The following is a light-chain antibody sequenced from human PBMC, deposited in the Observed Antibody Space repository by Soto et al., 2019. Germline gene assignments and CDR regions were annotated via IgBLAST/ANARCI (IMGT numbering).Light chain of an antibody. CDR3: QQYGKSAMFT. Sequence: EIVLTQSPGTLSLSPGDRATLSCRASQSVSSSYLAWYQQKPGQAPSLLIYGASNRATGIPDRFSGGGSGTDFTLTISGLEPEDFLVYYCQQYGKSAMFTFCQGTKLEIK. V-gene: IGKV3-20*01. CDR2: GAS. J-gene: IGKJ2*01. CDR1: QSVSSSY.